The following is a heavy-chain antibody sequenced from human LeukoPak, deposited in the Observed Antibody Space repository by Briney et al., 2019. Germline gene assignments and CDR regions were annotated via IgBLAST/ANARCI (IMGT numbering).Heavy chain of an antibody. CDR1: GFTFSSYS. V-gene: IGHV3-21*01. CDR2: ISSSSSYI. D-gene: IGHD2-15*01. CDR3: ARAVVVAATRPHY. J-gene: IGHJ4*02. Sequence: GGSLRLSCAASGFTFSSYSMNWVRQAPGEGLEWVSSISSSSSYIYYADSVKGRFTISRDNAKNSLYLQMNSLRAEDTAVYYCARAVVVAATRPHYWGQGTLVTVSS.